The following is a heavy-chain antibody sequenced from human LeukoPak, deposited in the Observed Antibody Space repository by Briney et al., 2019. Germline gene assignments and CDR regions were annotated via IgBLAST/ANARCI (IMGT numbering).Heavy chain of an antibody. CDR1: GYTFNGYY. V-gene: IGHV1-2*02. J-gene: IGHJ4*02. Sequence: ASMKVSCKASGYTFNGYYIHWVRQAPGQGPEWMGWLDPKSGGTKYAQRFQGRVTMTWDTSISTAYMDLARLRSDDTAVYYCAVGLDIAMPGKVPTGWDQGTLVTVSS. CDR3: AVGLDIAMPGKVPTG. CDR2: LDPKSGGT. D-gene: IGHD6-19*01.